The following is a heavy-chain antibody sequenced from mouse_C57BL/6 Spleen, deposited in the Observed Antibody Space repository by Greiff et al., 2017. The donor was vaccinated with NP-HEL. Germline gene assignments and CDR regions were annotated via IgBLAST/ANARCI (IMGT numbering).Heavy chain of an antibody. D-gene: IGHD2-4*01. Sequence: QVQLQESGPGLVAPSQSLSITCTVSGFSLTSYAISWVRQPPGKGLEWLGVIWTGGGTNYNSALKSRLSISKDNSKSQVFLKMNSLQTDDTARYFCARGGYYDYEGNFDYWGQGTTLTVSS. CDR1: GFSLTSYA. CDR3: ARGGYYDYEGNFDY. J-gene: IGHJ2*01. V-gene: IGHV2-9-1*01. CDR2: IWTGGGT.